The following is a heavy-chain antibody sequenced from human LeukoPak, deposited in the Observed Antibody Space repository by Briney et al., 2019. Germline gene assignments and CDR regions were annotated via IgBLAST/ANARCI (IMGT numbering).Heavy chain of an antibody. Sequence: GGSLRLSCVASGFTFSNYAMSWIRQAPGKGLEWVSSISVGGTTTYYADSVKGRFSISRDNSENTLYLQMDGLRADDTAVYSCAKSFTSSSSDYWGQGTLVTVSS. D-gene: IGHD6-13*01. CDR2: ISVGGTTT. J-gene: IGHJ4*02. CDR3: AKSFTSSSSDY. CDR1: GFTFSNYA. V-gene: IGHV3-23*01.